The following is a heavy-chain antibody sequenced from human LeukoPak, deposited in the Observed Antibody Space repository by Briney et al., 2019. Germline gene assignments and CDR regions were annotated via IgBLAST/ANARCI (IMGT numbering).Heavy chain of an antibody. J-gene: IGHJ4*02. CDR3: ARGTIAAAGYYYFDY. CDR2: ISGSGTNT. CDR1: GFTFSSYA. Sequence: TGGSLRLSCAASGFTFSSYAMTWVRQAPGKGLEWVSGISGSGTNTYYADSVKGRFTISRDNSKNTLYLQMNSLRAEDTAVYYCARGTIAAAGYYYFDYWGQGTQVTVSS. D-gene: IGHD6-13*01. V-gene: IGHV3-23*01.